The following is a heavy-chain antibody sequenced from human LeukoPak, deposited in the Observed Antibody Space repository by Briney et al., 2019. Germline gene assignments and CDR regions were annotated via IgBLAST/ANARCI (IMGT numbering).Heavy chain of an antibody. J-gene: IGHJ4*02. CDR1: GFTFDDYG. CDR2: INWNGGST. CDR3: ARVIRYFDWSLTYFDY. Sequence: GGSLGLSCAASGFTFDDYGMSWVRQAPGKGLEWVSGINWNGGSTGYADSVKGRFTISRDNAKNSLYLQMNSLRAEDTALYYCARVIRYFDWSLTYFDYWGQGTLVTVSS. D-gene: IGHD3-9*01. V-gene: IGHV3-20*04.